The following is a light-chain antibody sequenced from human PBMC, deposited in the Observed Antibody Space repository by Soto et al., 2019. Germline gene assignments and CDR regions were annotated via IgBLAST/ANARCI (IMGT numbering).Light chain of an antibody. J-gene: IGLJ1*01. CDR3: ATWDDSRNGYV. CDR1: SSNIGSNT. V-gene: IGLV1-44*01. CDR2: DND. Sequence: VLTQPPSASGTPGQRVTISASGSSSNIGSNTVSWYQQLPGTAPKLLIYDNDERPSGVPDRFSGSKSGTSASLAISGLQSEDEGEYYCATWDDSRNGYVFGPGTKVTVL.